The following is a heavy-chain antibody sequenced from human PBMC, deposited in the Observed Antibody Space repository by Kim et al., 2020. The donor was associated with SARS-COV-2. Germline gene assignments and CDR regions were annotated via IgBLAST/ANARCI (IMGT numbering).Heavy chain of an antibody. Sequence: GGSLRLSCAASGFTFSSYAMSWVRQAPGKGLEWVSAISGSGGSTYYADSVKGRFTISRDNSKNTLYLQMNSLRAEDTAVYYCANHYGPDIAAAGPNPGTPVGYFQHWGQGTLVTVSS. D-gene: IGHD6-13*01. J-gene: IGHJ1*01. CDR3: ANHYGPDIAAAGPNPGTPVGYFQH. CDR2: ISGSGGST. CDR1: GFTFSSYA. V-gene: IGHV3-23*01.